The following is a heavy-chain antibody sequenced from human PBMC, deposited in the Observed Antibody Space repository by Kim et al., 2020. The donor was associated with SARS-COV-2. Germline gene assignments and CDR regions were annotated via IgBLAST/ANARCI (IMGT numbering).Heavy chain of an antibody. J-gene: IGHJ4*02. CDR2: ITSDGSDT. CDR1: GFTFSNHW. D-gene: IGHD1-7*01. CDR3: ARPITGTNIFDY. Sequence: GGSLRLSCAASGFTFSNHWMNWVRQAPGKGLVWVSRITSDGSDTNYADSVEGRFTISRDNAKTTLYLQMDSLTAEDTAVYYCARPITGTNIFDYWGQGTLVTVSS. V-gene: IGHV3-74*01.